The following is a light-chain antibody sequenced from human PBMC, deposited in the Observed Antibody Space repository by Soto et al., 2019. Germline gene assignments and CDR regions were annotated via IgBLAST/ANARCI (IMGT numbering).Light chain of an antibody. CDR3: SSYTSSSTWV. Sequence: QSVLTQPASVSGSPGQSITISCTGTSSDVGGYNYVSWYQQHPGKAPKLMIYEVSHRPSGVSNRFSGSKSGNTASLTISGLQAEDEADYYCSSYTSSSTWVFGGGTQLTVL. V-gene: IGLV2-14*01. CDR1: SSDVGGYNY. J-gene: IGLJ3*02. CDR2: EVS.